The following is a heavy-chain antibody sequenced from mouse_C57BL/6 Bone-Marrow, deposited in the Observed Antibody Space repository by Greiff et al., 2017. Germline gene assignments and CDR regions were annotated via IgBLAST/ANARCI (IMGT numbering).Heavy chain of an antibody. D-gene: IGHD1-1*01. J-gene: IGHJ1*03. Sequence: VQLQQSGPELVKPGASVKISCKASAYAFSSSWMNWVKQRPGKGLEWIGRIYPGDGDTNYNGKFKGKATLTADKSSSTAYMQLSSLTSEDSAVYFCARSHGSSYWYFDVWGTGTTVTVSS. V-gene: IGHV1-82*01. CDR1: AYAFSSSW. CDR3: ARSHGSSYWYFDV. CDR2: IYPGDGDT.